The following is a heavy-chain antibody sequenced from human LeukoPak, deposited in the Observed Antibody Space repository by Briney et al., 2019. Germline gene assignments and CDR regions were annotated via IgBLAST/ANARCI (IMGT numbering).Heavy chain of an antibody. CDR1: GGSISSSSYY. D-gene: IGHD2-15*01. CDR3: ARDGPIGP. Sequence: SETLSLTCTVSGGSISSSSYYWGWIRQPPGKGLEYIGYIYSTGSTNYNPSLKSRVTISIDTSKNQFSLRLNSVTAADTAVYYCARDGPIGPWGQGTLVTVSS. V-gene: IGHV4-61*01. J-gene: IGHJ4*02. CDR2: IYSTGST.